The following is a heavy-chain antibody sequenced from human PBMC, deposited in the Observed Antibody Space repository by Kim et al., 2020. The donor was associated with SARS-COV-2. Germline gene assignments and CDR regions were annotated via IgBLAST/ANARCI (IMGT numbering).Heavy chain of an antibody. CDR2: IWYDGSNK. V-gene: IGHV3-33*01. CDR3: ARDFPGIAVAPVTVPFDY. J-gene: IGHJ4*02. D-gene: IGHD6-19*01. Sequence: GGSLRLSCAASGFTFSSYGMHWVRQAPGKGLEWVAVIWYDGSNKYYADSVKGRFTISRDNSKNTLYLQMNSLRAEDTAVYYCARDFPGIAVAPVTVPFDYWGQGTLVTVSS. CDR1: GFTFSSYG.